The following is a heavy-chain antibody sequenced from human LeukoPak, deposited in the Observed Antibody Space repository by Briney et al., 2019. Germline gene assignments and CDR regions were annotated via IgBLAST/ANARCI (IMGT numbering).Heavy chain of an antibody. V-gene: IGHV5-51*01. CDR2: IYPDDSDT. D-gene: IGHD3-10*01. J-gene: IGHJ5*02. CDR3: LRRRGSSGTINHFDP. CDR1: GYSFTTYW. Sequence: GESLKISCETSGYSFTTYWIGWVRQMPGTGLEWVGAIYPDDSDTRYSPSFQGQVVISADRSIRTAYLQWNSLKTSDTAMYYGLRRRGSSGTINHFDPWGQGTLVTVSS.